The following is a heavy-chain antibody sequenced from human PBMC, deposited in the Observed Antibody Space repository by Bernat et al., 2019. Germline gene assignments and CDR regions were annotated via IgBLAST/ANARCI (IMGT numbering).Heavy chain of an antibody. J-gene: IGHJ1*01. CDR2: ISGSGGST. V-gene: IGHV3-23*01. D-gene: IGHD3-22*01. CDR1: GFTFSSYA. CDR3: AKGEGLYYYVSSGYRYTEYFQH. Sequence: EVQLLESGGGLVQPRGSLRLSCAASGFTFSSYAMSWVRQAPGKGLEWVSAISGSGGSTYYADSVKGRFTISRDNSKNTLYLQMNSLRAEDTAVYYCAKGEGLYYYVSSGYRYTEYFQHWGQGTLVTVSS.